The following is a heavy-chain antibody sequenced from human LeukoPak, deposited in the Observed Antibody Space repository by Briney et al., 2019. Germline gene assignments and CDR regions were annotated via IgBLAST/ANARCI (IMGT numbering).Heavy chain of an antibody. J-gene: IGHJ5*02. Sequence: GASVKVSCKASGYTFNGYFLNWVRQAPGRGLEWMGWINPTTGDTRYSQKFQGRVTLTRDMSISTGYMELRRLKPDDTAVYYCARNYSDWSDPWGQGTLVTVSS. V-gene: IGHV1-2*02. CDR3: ARNYSDWSDP. D-gene: IGHD4-11*01. CDR1: GYTFNGYF. CDR2: INPTTGDT.